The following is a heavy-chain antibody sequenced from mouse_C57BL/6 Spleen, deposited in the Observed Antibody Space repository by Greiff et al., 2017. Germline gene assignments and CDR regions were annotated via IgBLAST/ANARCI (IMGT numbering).Heavy chain of an antibody. CDR3: ARCSSGAWFAY. J-gene: IGHJ3*01. Sequence: QVQLQQPGAELVKPGASVKLSCKASGYTFTSYWMQWVKQRPGQGLEWIGEIDPSDSYTNYNQKFKGKATLTVDTSSSTAYMQLSSLTSEDSAVYYCARCSSGAWFAYWGQGTLVTVSA. CDR2: IDPSDSYT. D-gene: IGHD3-2*02. V-gene: IGHV1-50*01. CDR1: GYTFTSYW.